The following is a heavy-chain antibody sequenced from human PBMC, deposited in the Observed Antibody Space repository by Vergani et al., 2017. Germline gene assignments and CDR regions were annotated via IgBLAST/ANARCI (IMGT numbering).Heavy chain of an antibody. Sequence: EVQLVESGGGLVQPGRSLRLSCAASGFTFDDYAMHWVRQAPGKGLEWVSGISWNSGSIGYADSVKGRFTISRDNAKNSLYLQMNRLRAEDTALYYCAKVSGYSYGHFDYWGQGTLVTVSS. CDR1: GFTFDDYA. CDR3: AKVSGYSYGHFDY. V-gene: IGHV3-9*01. D-gene: IGHD5-18*01. CDR2: ISWNSGSI. J-gene: IGHJ4*02.